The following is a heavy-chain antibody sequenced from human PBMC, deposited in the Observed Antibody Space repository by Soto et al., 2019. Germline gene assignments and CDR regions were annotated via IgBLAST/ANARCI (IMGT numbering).Heavy chain of an antibody. V-gene: IGHV6-1*01. Sequence: SQTLSLTCAISGDSVSSNSAAWNWIRLSPSRGLEWLARTYYRSRWYNDYAVSVRSRITVNPDTSKNQFSLQLASVTPEDTAVYYCAGTSSHQWYYLDVWGKGTTVTVSS. D-gene: IGHD1-7*01. CDR1: GDSVSSNSAA. CDR2: TYYRSRWYN. CDR3: AGTSSHQWYYLDV. J-gene: IGHJ6*03.